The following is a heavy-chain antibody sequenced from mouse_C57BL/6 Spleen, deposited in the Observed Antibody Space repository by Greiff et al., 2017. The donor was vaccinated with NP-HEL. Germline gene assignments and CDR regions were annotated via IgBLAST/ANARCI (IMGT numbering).Heavy chain of an antibody. CDR2: IYPRDGST. CDR3: ARPLYYYGSSSDYYFDY. V-gene: IGHV1-85*01. D-gene: IGHD1-1*01. Sequence: QVHVKQSGPELVKPGASVKLSCKASGYTFTSYDINWVKQRPGQGLEWIGWIYPRDGSTKYNAKFKGKATLTVDTSSSTAYMELHSLTSEDSAVYFCARPLYYYGSSSDYYFDYWGQGTTLTVSS. J-gene: IGHJ2*01. CDR1: GYTFTSYD.